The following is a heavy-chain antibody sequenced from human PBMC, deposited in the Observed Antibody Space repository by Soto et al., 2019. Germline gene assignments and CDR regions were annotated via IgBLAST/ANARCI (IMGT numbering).Heavy chain of an antibody. CDR3: AAPSGPYSSSVYSPS. CDR2: ISFDGIEK. CDR1: GFTFSVYG. J-gene: IGHJ5*02. Sequence: QVQLVESGGGVVQPGGSLRLSCAASGFTFSVYGMHWVRQAPGKGLEWVAFISFDGIEKYYADSVKGRFTISRDTSINTLYLHMRTLGADDTGVYYCAAPSGPYSSSVYSPSWGQGTLVTVSS. V-gene: IGHV3-30*02. D-gene: IGHD6-13*01.